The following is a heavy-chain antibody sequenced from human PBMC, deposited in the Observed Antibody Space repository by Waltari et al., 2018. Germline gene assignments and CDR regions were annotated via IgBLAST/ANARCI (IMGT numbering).Heavy chain of an antibody. J-gene: IGHJ1*01. V-gene: IGHV3-48*04. CDR2: ISSSSSTI. CDR3: AREAVTTRSKYFQH. Sequence: EVQLVESGGGLVQPGGSLRLSCAASGFTFSSYSMNWVRQAPGKGLEWVSYISSSSSTIYYADSVKGRFTISRDNAKNSLHLQMNSLRAEDTAVYYCAREAVTTRSKYFQHWGQGTLVTVSS. D-gene: IGHD4-17*01. CDR1: GFTFSSYS.